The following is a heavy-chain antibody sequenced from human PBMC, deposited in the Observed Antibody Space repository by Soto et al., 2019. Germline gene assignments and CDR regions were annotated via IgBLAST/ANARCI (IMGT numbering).Heavy chain of an antibody. D-gene: IGHD3-10*01. CDR2: IYYSGDT. Sequence: QLQLQESGPGLVKPSETLSLTCTVSGGSISSSGYYWGWIRQPPGKGLEWIGSIYYSGDTYFYPSLRSRVTISVDTSKNQFCLKLSSVTAADTAMYYCVRGGRYFMQETYYFDYWGQGTLVTVSS. V-gene: IGHV4-39*01. CDR1: GGSISSSGYY. CDR3: VRGGRYFMQETYYFDY. J-gene: IGHJ4*02.